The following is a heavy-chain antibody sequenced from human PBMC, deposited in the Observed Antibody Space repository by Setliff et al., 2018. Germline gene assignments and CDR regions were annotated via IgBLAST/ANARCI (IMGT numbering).Heavy chain of an antibody. Sequence: GGSLRLSCAASGFTFSSYWMHWVRQAPGKGLVWVSRINSDGSSTSYADSVKGRFTISRDNAKNTLYLQMNSLRAEATAVYYCARDPISGSYDVTHNWFDPWGQGNLVTVS. CDR1: GFTFSSYW. D-gene: IGHD3-10*01. J-gene: IGHJ5*02. CDR3: ARDPISGSYDVTHNWFDP. V-gene: IGHV3-74*01. CDR2: INSDGSST.